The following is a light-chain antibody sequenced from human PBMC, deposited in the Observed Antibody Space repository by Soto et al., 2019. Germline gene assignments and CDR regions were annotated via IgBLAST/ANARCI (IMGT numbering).Light chain of an antibody. CDR2: AAS. CDR3: QQYDGAPYT. Sequence: DIQMTQSPSSLSAAVGDRVSLTCRASQCIGNFLAWYQQKPGKGPNLLIYAASALESWVPSRFSVSGYGTEFTLTITSLQPEDGAPHSCQQYDGAPYTLSQRTKLEIK. J-gene: IGKJ2*01. CDR1: QCIGNF. V-gene: IGKV1-27*01.